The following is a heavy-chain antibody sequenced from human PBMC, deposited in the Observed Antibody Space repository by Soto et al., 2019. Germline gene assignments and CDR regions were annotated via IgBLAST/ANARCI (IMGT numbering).Heavy chain of an antibody. CDR2: INHSGST. J-gene: IGHJ4*02. D-gene: IGHD2-15*01. Sequence: SETLSLTCAVYGGSFSGYYWSWIRQPPGKGLEWIGEINHSGSTNYNPSLKSRVTISVGTSKNQFSLKLSSVTAADTAVYYCARKDCSGGSCYAPVDYWGQGTLVTVSS. CDR1: GGSFSGYY. V-gene: IGHV4-34*01. CDR3: ARKDCSGGSCYAPVDY.